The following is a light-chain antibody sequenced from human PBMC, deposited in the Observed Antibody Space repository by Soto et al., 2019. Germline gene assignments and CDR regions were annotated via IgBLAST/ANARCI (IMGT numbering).Light chain of an antibody. CDR2: AAS. Sequence: AIQMTQSPSSLSASVGDRVTITCRASQDIRNDLGWYQEKPGQAPRFLIYAASNLQSGVPSRFSGSGSGTDFTLTISSLQPEDFATYYCLQDYTYPWTFGRGTKVEI. CDR1: QDIRND. V-gene: IGKV1-6*01. J-gene: IGKJ1*01. CDR3: LQDYTYPWT.